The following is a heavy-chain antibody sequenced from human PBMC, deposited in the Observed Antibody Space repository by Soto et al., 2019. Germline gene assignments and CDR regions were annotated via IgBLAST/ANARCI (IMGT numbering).Heavy chain of an antibody. Sequence: SETLSLTCTVSGGSISSGGYYWSWIRQHPGKGLEWIGYIYYSGSTYYNPSLKSRVTISVDTSKNQFSLKLSSVTAADTAVYYCARAPLTFGGVMPEAFDIWGQGTMVTVSS. D-gene: IGHD3-16*01. V-gene: IGHV4-31*03. CDR2: IYYSGST. CDR3: ARAPLTFGGVMPEAFDI. CDR1: GGSISSGGYY. J-gene: IGHJ3*02.